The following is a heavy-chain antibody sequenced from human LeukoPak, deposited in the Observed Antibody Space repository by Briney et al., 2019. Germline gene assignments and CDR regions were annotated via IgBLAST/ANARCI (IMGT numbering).Heavy chain of an antibody. CDR3: ARGGTYYPCIDY. CDR2: VSAYNGKT. CDR1: RYTFTTSY. D-gene: IGHD1-26*01. V-gene: IGHV1-18*01. J-gene: IGHJ4*02. Sequence: ASVRVSCMASRYTFTTSYINCVRQAPGQRLKWMGWVSAYNGKTSYAQTFQRRVTVTTDSSTNTAYMDLTSLRSDDTAVYYCARGGTYYPCIDYWGQGTQVTVSS.